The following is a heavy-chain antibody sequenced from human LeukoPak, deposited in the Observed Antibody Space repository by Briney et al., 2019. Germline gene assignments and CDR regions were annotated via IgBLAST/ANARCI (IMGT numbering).Heavy chain of an antibody. D-gene: IGHD6-13*01. CDR2: IIPIFGTA. CDR3: AGVAMYSSSWNLDY. J-gene: IGHJ4*02. V-gene: IGHV1-69*13. CDR1: GGTFSSYA. Sequence: SVKVSCKXSGGTFSSYAISWVRQAPGQGLEWMGGIIPIFGTANYAQKFQGRVTITADESTSTAYMELSSLRSEDTAVYYCAGVAMYSSSWNLDYWGQGTLVTVSS.